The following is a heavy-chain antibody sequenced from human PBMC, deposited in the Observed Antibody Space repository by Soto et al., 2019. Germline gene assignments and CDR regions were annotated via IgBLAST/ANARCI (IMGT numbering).Heavy chain of an antibody. CDR2: IYSSGIT. CDR1: GGSISSGGYY. D-gene: IGHD2-8*01. V-gene: IGHV4-31*03. CDR3: ATKPNGLYYFDY. Sequence: QVQLQESGPGLVQPSQTLSLTCTVSGGSISSGGYYWSWIRQHPGKGLEWIGYIYSSGITYYDPSLQSRVTMSVDMSKNHFSLRLSSVTAADTAVYYCATKPNGLYYFDYWGQGALVTVSS. J-gene: IGHJ4*02.